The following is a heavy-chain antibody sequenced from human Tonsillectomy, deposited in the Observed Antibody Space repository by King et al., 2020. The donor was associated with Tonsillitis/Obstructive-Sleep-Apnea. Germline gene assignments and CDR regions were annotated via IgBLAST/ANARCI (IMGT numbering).Heavy chain of an antibody. CDR2: IWHDGINK. CDR1: GFTFSTYG. Sequence: VQLVESGGGVVQPGRSLRISCAASGFTFSTYGIHWVRQAPAKGLEWVAIIWHDGINKYYADSVKGRFTISRDNSKNTLYLEMNSLRAEDTAVYYCARDTHYYGSGSYYPRHYYGMDVWGQGTTVTVSS. J-gene: IGHJ6*02. D-gene: IGHD3-10*01. CDR3: ARDTHYYGSGSYYPRHYYGMDV. V-gene: IGHV3-33*01.